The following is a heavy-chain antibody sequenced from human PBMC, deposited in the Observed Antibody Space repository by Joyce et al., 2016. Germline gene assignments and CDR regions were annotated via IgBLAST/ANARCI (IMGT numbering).Heavy chain of an antibody. J-gene: IGHJ4*02. CDR3: ARDIMGSYDY. CDR1: GYSFTNHD. Sequence: QVQMLQSGTEVKKPGASVKVSCKGSGYSFTNHDIHWVRQAPGQGLEWRGRMRPNTGGTTYAQTVQGRVTMTRDTSISTAYMELSSLTSDDTAVYYCARDIMGSYDYWGQGALVTVSS. CDR2: MRPNTGGT. V-gene: IGHV1-2*06. D-gene: IGHD1-26*01.